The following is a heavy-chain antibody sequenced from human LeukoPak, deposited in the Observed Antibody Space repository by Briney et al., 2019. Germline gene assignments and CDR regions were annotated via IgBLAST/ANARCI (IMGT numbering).Heavy chain of an antibody. D-gene: IGHD2-2*01. V-gene: IGHV5-51*01. CDR2: IYPGDSDT. CDR3: ARQGDIYCSSTSCYAGGYYYYYMDV. Sequence: GESLKISCKGSGYSFTSYWIGWVRQMPGKGLEWMGIIYPGDSDTRYSPSFQGQVTISADKSISTAYLQWSSMKASDTAMYYCARQGDIYCSSTSCYAGGYYYYYMDVWGKGTTVTVSS. CDR1: GYSFTSYW. J-gene: IGHJ6*03.